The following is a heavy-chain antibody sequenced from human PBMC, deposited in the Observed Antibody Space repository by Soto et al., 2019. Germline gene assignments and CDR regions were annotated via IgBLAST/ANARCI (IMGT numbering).Heavy chain of an antibody. D-gene: IGHD2-8*02. CDR3: TTLASGHFDS. CDR1: GGSISSPSYN. J-gene: IGHJ4*02. CDR2: IFYSGTT. Sequence: QLRESGPGLLKPSETLSLTCTVSGGSISSPSYNWGWVRQPPGKGPEWIGTIFYSGTTQYNPSLRSRLAMSVDTSKRQVSLTLTSVPAADTAVYYCTTLASGHFDSWGQGAQVTVSS. V-gene: IGHV4-39*01.